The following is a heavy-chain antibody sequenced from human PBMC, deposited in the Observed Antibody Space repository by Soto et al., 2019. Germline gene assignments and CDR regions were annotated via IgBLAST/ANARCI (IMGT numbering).Heavy chain of an antibody. J-gene: IGHJ4*02. Sequence: PCGSLRLSCAASGFTVSSNYMTWVRQAPGKGLEWVSLVYSGGSTYYTDSVKGRFTISRDRSQNTLYLEMHSLRAEDTAVYYCATWYSERSYFDYWGPGNLVTVS. CDR3: ATWYSERSYFDY. CDR1: GFTVSSNY. D-gene: IGHD1-26*01. V-gene: IGHV3-53*01. CDR2: VYSGGST.